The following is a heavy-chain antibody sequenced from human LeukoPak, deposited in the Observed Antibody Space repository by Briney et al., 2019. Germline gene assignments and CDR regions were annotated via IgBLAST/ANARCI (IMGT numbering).Heavy chain of an antibody. Sequence: GASVTVSCTASGGTFSSYAISWVRQAPGQGLEWMGWISAYNGNTNYAQKLQGRVTMTTDTSTSTAYMELRSLRSDDTAVYYCARDPYYYDSSGYYYVAGDNPLDYWGQGTLVTVSS. D-gene: IGHD3-22*01. V-gene: IGHV1-18*01. J-gene: IGHJ4*02. CDR1: GGTFSSYA. CDR2: ISAYNGNT. CDR3: ARDPYYYDSSGYYYVAGDNPLDY.